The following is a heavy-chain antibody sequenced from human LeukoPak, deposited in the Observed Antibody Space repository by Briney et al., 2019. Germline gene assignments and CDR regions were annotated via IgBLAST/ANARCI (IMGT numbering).Heavy chain of an antibody. V-gene: IGHV1-2*02. Sequence: ASVKVSCKTSGYSFTSYDMHWVRQAPGQGLEWMGWINPSSGGTSSAQKFQGRVTMTTDKSTTTVYMELSWLRSDDTAVYYCARADRLHGGPCLIGTWGQGTLVTVSS. CDR2: INPSSGGT. CDR3: ARADRLHGGPCLIGT. J-gene: IGHJ4*02. CDR1: GYSFTSYD. D-gene: IGHD2-21*01.